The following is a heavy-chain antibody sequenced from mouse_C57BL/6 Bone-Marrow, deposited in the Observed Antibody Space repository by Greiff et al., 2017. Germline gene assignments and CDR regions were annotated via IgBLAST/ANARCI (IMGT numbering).Heavy chain of an antibody. D-gene: IGHD3-1*01. Sequence: VQLQQSGAELVRPGASVKLSCTASGFNIKDDYMHWVKQRPEQGLEWIGWIDPENGDTEYASKFQGKATITADTSSNTAYLQLSSLTSEDTAVYYCTTPRGLAWFADWGQGTLVTVSA. V-gene: IGHV14-4*01. CDR3: TTPRGLAWFAD. CDR1: GFNIKDDY. J-gene: IGHJ3*01. CDR2: IDPENGDT.